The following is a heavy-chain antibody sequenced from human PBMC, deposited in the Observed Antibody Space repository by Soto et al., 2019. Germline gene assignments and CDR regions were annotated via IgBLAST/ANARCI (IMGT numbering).Heavy chain of an antibody. J-gene: IGHJ6*02. V-gene: IGHV4-59*01. Sequence: KPSETLSLTCTVSGGSINYSYWTWIRQPPGKGLEWIGYISYTGSANYNASLKSRLTISVDTSKNQFSLKLSSVTAADTALYYCARVNYGDYYYGMDVWGQGTTVTVPS. CDR3: ARVNYGDYYYGMDV. D-gene: IGHD4-17*01. CDR2: ISYTGSA. CDR1: GGSINYSY.